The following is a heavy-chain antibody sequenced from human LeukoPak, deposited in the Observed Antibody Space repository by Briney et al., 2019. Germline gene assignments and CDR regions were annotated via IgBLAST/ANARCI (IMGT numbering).Heavy chain of an antibody. D-gene: IGHD2-15*01. CDR2: IKEDGSEK. Sequence: PGGSLRLSCAASGFIVSRCWMSWVRQAPGKGLEWVADIKEDGSEKHCVDSVKGRFTISRDNAENSLYLQMNSLRAEDTAIYYCARDLGVCSGGTCYSVYDYWGQGTLVTVSS. J-gene: IGHJ4*02. CDR3: ARDLGVCSGGTCYSVYDY. V-gene: IGHV3-7*01. CDR1: GFIVSRCW.